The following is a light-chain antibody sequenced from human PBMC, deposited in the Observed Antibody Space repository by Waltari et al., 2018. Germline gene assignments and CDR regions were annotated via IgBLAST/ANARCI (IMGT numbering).Light chain of an antibody. CDR1: RRDVGGYNY. CDR2: EVS. CDR3: SSYAGSNGVV. Sequence: QSALTQPPSASGSPGPSVTISCTGTRRDVGGYNYVSWYQQHPGKAPKLMIYEVSKRPSGVPDRFSGSKSGNTASLTVSGLQAEDVADYYCSSYAGSNGVVFGGGTKLTVL. V-gene: IGLV2-8*01. J-gene: IGLJ2*01.